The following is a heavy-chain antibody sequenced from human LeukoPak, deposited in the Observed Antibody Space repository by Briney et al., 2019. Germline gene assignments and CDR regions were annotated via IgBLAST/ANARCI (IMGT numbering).Heavy chain of an antibody. V-gene: IGHV4-34*01. CDR2: INHSGST. Sequence: PSETLSLTCAVYGGSFSGYYWSWIRQPPGKGLEWIGEINHSGSTNYNPSLKSRVTISVDTSKNQFSLKLSSVTAADTAVYYCARLLHIVVVTARARFDPWGQGTLVTVSS. CDR1: GGSFSGYY. D-gene: IGHD2-21*02. J-gene: IGHJ5*02. CDR3: ARLLHIVVVTARARFDP.